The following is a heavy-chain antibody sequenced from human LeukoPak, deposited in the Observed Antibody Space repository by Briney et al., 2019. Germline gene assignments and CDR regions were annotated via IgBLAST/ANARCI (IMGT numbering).Heavy chain of an antibody. D-gene: IGHD2-21*02. CDR1: GGSISSYY. CDR2: IYYSGST. CDR3: ARARVTARTFDY. J-gene: IGHJ4*02. Sequence: SETLSLTCTVSGGSISSYYWSWIRQPPGKGLEWIGYIYYSGSTNYNPSLKSRVTISVDTSKNQSSLKLSSVTAADTAVYYCARARVTARTFDYWGQGTLVTVSS. V-gene: IGHV4-59*01.